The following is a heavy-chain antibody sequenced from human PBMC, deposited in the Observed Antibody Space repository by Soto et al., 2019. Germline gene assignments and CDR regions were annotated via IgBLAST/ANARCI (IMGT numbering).Heavy chain of an antibody. CDR1: GGSISSSSYH. V-gene: IGHV4-61*01. Sequence: PSETLSLTCTVSGGSISSSSYHWDWVRQPPGKGLEWIGNIHYNGNTKYNPSLKSRVTMSLDTSKNQFSLRLISVTAADTAKYFCAREGNLGRWLQPLDFWGQGTLVTVSS. CDR2: IHYNGNT. CDR3: AREGNLGRWLQPLDF. D-gene: IGHD5-12*01. J-gene: IGHJ4*02.